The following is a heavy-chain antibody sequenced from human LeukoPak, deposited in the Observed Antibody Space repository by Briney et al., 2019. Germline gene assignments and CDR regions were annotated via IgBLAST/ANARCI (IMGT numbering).Heavy chain of an antibody. Sequence: SETLSLTCTVSGGSISSYYWSWIRQPPGKGLEWIGYIYYSGSTNYNPSLKSRVTISVDTSKNQFSLKLSSMTAADTAVYYCARCYYDSSGYYYYYYMDVWGKGTTVTVSS. CDR2: IYYSGST. CDR3: ARCYYDSSGYYYYYYMDV. CDR1: GGSISSYY. V-gene: IGHV4-59*01. J-gene: IGHJ6*03. D-gene: IGHD3-22*01.